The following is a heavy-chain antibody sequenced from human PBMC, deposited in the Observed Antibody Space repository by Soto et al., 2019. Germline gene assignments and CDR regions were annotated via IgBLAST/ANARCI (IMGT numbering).Heavy chain of an antibody. Sequence: QVQLVQSGAEVKKPGSSVKVSCKASGGTFSTSTFTWVRQAPGQGLEWMGRTIPLLNVADYAQDFQGRLTITEDKSKSTTYMELTSLTSKDTAVYYCARDSPIGSTFSGYDAIDSWGQGTLVTVSS. CDR2: TIPLLNVA. J-gene: IGHJ4*02. V-gene: IGHV1-69*08. CDR3: ARDSPIGSTFSGYDAIDS. CDR1: GGTFSTST. D-gene: IGHD5-12*01.